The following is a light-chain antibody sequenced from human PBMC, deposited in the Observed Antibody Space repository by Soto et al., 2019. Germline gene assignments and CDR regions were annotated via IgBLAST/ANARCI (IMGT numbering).Light chain of an antibody. CDR2: DAS. CDR3: QQRSNWPTIT. Sequence: EIVLMQSPGTRSLSPGERVTLSCRASQTVSSYLAWYQQKPGQAPRLLIYDASNRATGIPARFSGSGSGTDFTLTISSLEPEDFAVYYCQQRSNWPTITFGQGTRLEIK. J-gene: IGKJ5*01. CDR1: QTVSSY. V-gene: IGKV3-11*01.